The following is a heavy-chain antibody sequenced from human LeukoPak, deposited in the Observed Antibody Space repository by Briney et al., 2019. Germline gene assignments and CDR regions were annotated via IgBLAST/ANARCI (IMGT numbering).Heavy chain of an antibody. CDR3: AREHCSSSSCHLDY. V-gene: IGHV3-7*01. CDR2: IKQDGSEK. CDR1: GFTFSIYW. Sequence: GGSLRLSCAASGFTFSIYWMSWVRQAPGKGLEWVANIKQDGSEKYYVNSVRGRFSISRDNAKNSLYLQMNSLRAEDTAVYYCAREHCSSSSCHLDYWGQGTLVTVSS. D-gene: IGHD2-2*01. J-gene: IGHJ4*02.